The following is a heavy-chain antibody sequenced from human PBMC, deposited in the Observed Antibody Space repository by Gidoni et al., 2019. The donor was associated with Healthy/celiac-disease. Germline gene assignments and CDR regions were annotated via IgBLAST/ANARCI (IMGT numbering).Heavy chain of an antibody. Sequence: EVQLLESGGGLVQPGGSLSLSCAASGFTFSSYAMSWVRQAPGKGLEWVSAISGSGGSTYYADSVKGRFTISRDNSKNTLYLQMNSLRAEDTAVYYCAKDLDIVVVPAAMSDYWGQGTLVTVSS. CDR1: GFTFSSYA. J-gene: IGHJ4*02. CDR2: ISGSGGST. CDR3: AKDLDIVVVPAAMSDY. D-gene: IGHD2-2*01. V-gene: IGHV3-23*01.